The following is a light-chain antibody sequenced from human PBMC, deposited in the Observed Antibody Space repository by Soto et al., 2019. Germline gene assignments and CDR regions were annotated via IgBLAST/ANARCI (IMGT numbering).Light chain of an antibody. J-gene: IGKJ5*01. V-gene: IGKV3-11*01. CDR3: QQRSDSIT. CDR1: HSVTTH. Sequence: EIVLTQSPDTLSLSPGERATLSCWASHSVTTHLAWFQQRPGQTPRLLIYDASTRAPGIPARFSGRGSGADFNLTISSLEPEDFAVYYCQQRSDSITFGQGTRLEIK. CDR2: DAS.